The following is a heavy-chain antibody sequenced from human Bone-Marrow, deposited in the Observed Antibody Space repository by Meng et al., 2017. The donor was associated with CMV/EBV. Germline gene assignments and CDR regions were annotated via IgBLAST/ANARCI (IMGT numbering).Heavy chain of an antibody. CDR3: AREKVYCSSTSCSSYGMDG. V-gene: IGHV3-48*04. CDR1: RFTFCTYN. Sequence: GGALRVYCASSRFTFCTYNMNWVRQAPGKGLEWVSYISSSGSTIYYADSVKGRFTISRDNAKNSLYLQMNSLRAEDTAVYYCAREKVYCSSTSCSSYGMDGWGQGTTVTVSS. J-gene: IGHJ6*02. D-gene: IGHD2-2*01. CDR2: ISSSGSTI.